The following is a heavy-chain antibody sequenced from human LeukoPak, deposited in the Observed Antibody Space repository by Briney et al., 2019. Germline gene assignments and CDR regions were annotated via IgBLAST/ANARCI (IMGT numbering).Heavy chain of an antibody. CDR3: ARGPGYCSSTGCYGAGWLDY. D-gene: IGHD2-2*01. CDR1: GGSISSYY. V-gene: IGHV4-59*01. J-gene: IGHJ4*02. CDR2: IYYSGST. Sequence: SETLSLTCTVSGGSISSYYWSWIRQPPGKGLEWLGYIYYSGSTNYNPSLKSRVTISVDTSKNQFSLKLSSVTAADTAVYYCARGPGYCSSTGCYGAGWLDYWGQGTLVTVSS.